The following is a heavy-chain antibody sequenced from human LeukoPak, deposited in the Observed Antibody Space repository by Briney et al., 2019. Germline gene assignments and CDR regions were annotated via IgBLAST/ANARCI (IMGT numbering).Heavy chain of an antibody. J-gene: IGHJ4*02. V-gene: IGHV1-69-2*01. CDR1: GYTFTDYY. CDR2: VDPEDGET. CDR3: AIGLTTVVSTGDY. D-gene: IGHD4-23*01. Sequence: ASVKVSCKVSGYTFTDYYMHWVQQAPGKGLEWMGLVDPEDGETIYAEKFQGRVTITADTSTDTAYMELSGLRSEDTAVYYCAIGLTTVVSTGDYWGQGTLVTVSS.